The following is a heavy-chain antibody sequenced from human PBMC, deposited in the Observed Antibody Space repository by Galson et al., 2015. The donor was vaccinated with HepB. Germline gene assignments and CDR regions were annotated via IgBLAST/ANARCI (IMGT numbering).Heavy chain of an antibody. Sequence: ETLSLTCAVYGGSFSGYYWSWIRQPPGKGLEWIGEINHSGSTNYNPSLKSRVTISVDTSKNQFSLKLSSVTAADTAVYYCATFRGIAAADYYYYGMDVWGQGTTVTVSS. D-gene: IGHD6-13*01. CDR1: GGSFSGYY. CDR3: ATFRGIAAADYYYYGMDV. J-gene: IGHJ6*02. CDR2: INHSGST. V-gene: IGHV4-34*01.